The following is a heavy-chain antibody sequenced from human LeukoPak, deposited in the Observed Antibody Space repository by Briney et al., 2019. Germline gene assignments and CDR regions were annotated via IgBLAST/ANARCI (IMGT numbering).Heavy chain of an antibody. CDR1: GFSVSNAW. V-gene: IGHV3-15*01. CDR2: IISKTDGGRT. D-gene: IGHD7-27*01. CDR3: AATLRSPGAFDY. J-gene: IGHJ4*02. Sequence: GGSLRLACAASGFSVSNAWMGWVRQAPGKGLEWVGRIISKTDGGRTDYAAPAKDRFTISRDDSTRTLYLQMNSLKTEDTAVYYCAATLRSPGAFDYWGQGTLVTVSS.